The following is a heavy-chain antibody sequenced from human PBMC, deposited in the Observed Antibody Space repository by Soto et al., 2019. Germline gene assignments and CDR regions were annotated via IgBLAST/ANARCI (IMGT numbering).Heavy chain of an antibody. Sequence: PGGSLRLSCAASGFTFSSYGMHWVRQAPGKGLEWVAVIWYDGSNKYYADSVKGRFTISRDNSKNTLYLQMNSLGAEDTAVYYCARDAYSSSWCGPVYNWFDPWGQGTLVTVSS. D-gene: IGHD6-13*01. CDR3: ARDAYSSSWCGPVYNWFDP. J-gene: IGHJ5*02. V-gene: IGHV3-33*01. CDR1: GFTFSSYG. CDR2: IWYDGSNK.